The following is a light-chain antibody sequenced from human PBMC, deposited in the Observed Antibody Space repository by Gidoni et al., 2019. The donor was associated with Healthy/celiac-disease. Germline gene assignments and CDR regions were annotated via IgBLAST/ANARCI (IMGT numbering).Light chain of an antibody. CDR2: DAA. J-gene: IGKJ5*01. V-gene: IGKV1-33*01. Sequence: DIQMTQPPSSLSASVGDSVTITCQASQDISNYLNWYQQKPGKAPKLLIYDAANLETGVPSRCSGSGSGTDFTFTISSLQPEDIATYYCQQYDNLPLTFGQGTRLEIK. CDR1: QDISNY. CDR3: QQYDNLPLT.